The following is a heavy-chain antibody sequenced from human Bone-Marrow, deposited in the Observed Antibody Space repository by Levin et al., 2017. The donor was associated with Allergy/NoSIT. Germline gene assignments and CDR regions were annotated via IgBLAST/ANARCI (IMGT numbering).Heavy chain of an antibody. CDR3: ARVARPKIEDYYGMDV. CDR2: IKQDGSEK. CDR1: GFTFSSYW. J-gene: IGHJ6*02. Sequence: LSLTCAASGFTFSSYWMSWVRQAPGKGLEWVANIKQDGSEKYYVDSVKGRFTISRDNAKNSLYLQMNSLRAEDTAVYYCARVARPKIEDYYGMDVWGQGTTVTVSS. D-gene: IGHD6-6*01. V-gene: IGHV3-7*01.